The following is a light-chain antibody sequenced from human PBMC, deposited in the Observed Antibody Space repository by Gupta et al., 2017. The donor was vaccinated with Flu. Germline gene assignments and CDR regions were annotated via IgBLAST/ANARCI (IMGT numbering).Light chain of an antibody. CDR1: DMGTKS. V-gene: IGLV3-21*02. CDR3: QVWDSSSDYV. Sequence: SYVLTQPPSVSVAPGQTARITCGGNDMGTKSVHWYQHKPGQAPVLVVYHNSGRPSGIPEGFSGPKSGDTATLTINRVEAGDEADFYCQVWDSSSDYVFGTGTTVTV. CDR2: HNS. J-gene: IGLJ1*01.